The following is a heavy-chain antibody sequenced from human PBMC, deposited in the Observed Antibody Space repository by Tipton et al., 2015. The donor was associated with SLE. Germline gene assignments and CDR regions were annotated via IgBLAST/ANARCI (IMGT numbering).Heavy chain of an antibody. V-gene: IGHV4-61*09. Sequence: TLSLICTVSGGSISSGSHFWSWIRQPAGKGLEWIGHTSTSGSTYYNPSLKSRITISVDTSQNQFSLKLSSVTAADTAVYYCARFMISVGFDYWGQGTLVTVSS. J-gene: IGHJ4*02. CDR1: GGSISSGSHF. CDR3: ARFMISVGFDY. D-gene: IGHD3-16*01. CDR2: TSTSGST.